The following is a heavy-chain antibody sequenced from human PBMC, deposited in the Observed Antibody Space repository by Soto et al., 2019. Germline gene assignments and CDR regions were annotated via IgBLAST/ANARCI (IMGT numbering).Heavy chain of an antibody. V-gene: IGHV4-34*01. D-gene: IGHD4-17*01. CDR1: GGSFSGYY. CDR2: INHSGST. J-gene: IGHJ6*03. Sequence: SETLSLTCAVYGGSFSGYYWSWIRQPPGKGLEWIGEINHSGSTNYNPSLKSRVTISVDTSKNQFSLKLSSVTAADTAVYYCAREMTTVTIYYMDVWGKGTTVTVSS. CDR3: AREMTTVTIYYMDV.